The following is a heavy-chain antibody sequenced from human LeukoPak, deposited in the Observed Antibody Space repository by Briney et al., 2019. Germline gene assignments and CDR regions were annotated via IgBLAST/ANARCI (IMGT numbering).Heavy chain of an antibody. V-gene: IGHV4-59*01. J-gene: IGHJ6*04. CDR2: IYYSGST. Sequence: SETLSLTCTVSGGSISSYYWSWIRQPPGKGLEWIGYIYYSGSTNYNPSLKSRVTISVDTSKNQFSLKLNSVTAVPYYYGMDVWGKGTTVTVSS. CDR3: V. CDR1: GGSISSYY.